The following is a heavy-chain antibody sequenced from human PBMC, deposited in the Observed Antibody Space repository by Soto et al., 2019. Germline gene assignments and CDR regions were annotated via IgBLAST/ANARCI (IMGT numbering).Heavy chain of an antibody. J-gene: IGHJ4*02. CDR1: GFTFTSYG. CDR3: ARCGTGCSFDY. D-gene: IGHD1-26*01. V-gene: IGHV3-33*01. Sequence: QVQLVESGGGVVQPGRSLRLSCAASGFTFTSYGRHWVRQPPGKGLEWVAIIWYDGGNKYYAESVKGRFTISRDQSKNTVYLQMNSLRAEDTAVYYCARCGTGCSFDYWGQGTLVTVSS. CDR2: IWYDGGNK.